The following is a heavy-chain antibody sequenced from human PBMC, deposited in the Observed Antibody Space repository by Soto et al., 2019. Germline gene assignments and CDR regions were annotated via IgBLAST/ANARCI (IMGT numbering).Heavy chain of an antibody. Sequence: QVQLQESGPGLVKPSGTLSLTCAVSSGSISSINWWSWVRQPPGKGLEWIGETYHRGSTNYTPSLKSRFTISVDKSKTQCSLKLSSVTAADTAVYYCATDSGVYCSGGSCYSFAYWGQGTLVTVSS. CDR1: SGSISSINW. J-gene: IGHJ4*02. V-gene: IGHV4-4*02. CDR2: TYHRGST. CDR3: ATDSGVYCSGGSCYSFAY. D-gene: IGHD2-15*01.